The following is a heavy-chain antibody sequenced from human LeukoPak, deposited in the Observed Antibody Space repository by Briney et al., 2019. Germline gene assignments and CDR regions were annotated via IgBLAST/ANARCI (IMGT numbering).Heavy chain of an antibody. CDR1: GFTFDDYA. CDR2: ISWNSGSI. D-gene: IGHD2-2*01. J-gene: IGHJ4*02. V-gene: IGHV3-9*01. Sequence: GGSLRLSCAASGFTFDDYAMHWVRQAPGKGLEWVSGISWNSGSIGYADSVKGRFTISRDNAKNSLYLQMNSLRAEDTALYYCAKARGPYQLPTYFDYWGQGTLGTVSS. CDR3: AKARGPYQLPTYFDY.